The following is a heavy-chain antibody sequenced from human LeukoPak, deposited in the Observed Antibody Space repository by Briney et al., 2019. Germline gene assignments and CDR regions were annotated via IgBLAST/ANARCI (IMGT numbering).Heavy chain of an antibody. J-gene: IGHJ4*02. CDR2: INPSGGST. V-gene: IGHV1-46*01. D-gene: IGHD6-19*01. CDR1: GYTFTSYY. Sequence: ASVKVSCTASGYTFTSYYMHWVRQAPGQGLEWMGIINPSGGSTSYAQKFQGRVTMTRDTSTSTVYMELSSLRSEDTAVYYCARAPGEQWLVDWGQGTLVTVSS. CDR3: ARAPGEQWLVD.